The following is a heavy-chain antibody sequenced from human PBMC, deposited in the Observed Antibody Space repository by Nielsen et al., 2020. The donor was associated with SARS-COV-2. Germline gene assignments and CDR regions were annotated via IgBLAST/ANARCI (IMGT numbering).Heavy chain of an antibody. Sequence: GESLKISCAASGFTFSSYAMSWVRQAPGKGLEWVSAISGSGGSTSYAQKFQGRVTMTRDTSTSTVYMELSSLRSEDTAVYYCARDRWSSDIVVVPAAPERGMDVWGQGTTVTVSS. CDR3: ARDRWSSDIVVVPAAPERGMDV. CDR2: ISGSGGST. CDR1: GFTFSSYA. J-gene: IGHJ6*02. V-gene: IGHV3-23*01. D-gene: IGHD2-2*01.